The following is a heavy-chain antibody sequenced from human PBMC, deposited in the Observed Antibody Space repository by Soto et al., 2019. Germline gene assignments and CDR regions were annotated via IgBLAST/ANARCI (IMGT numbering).Heavy chain of an antibody. J-gene: IGHJ5*02. CDR3: AANWYENWFDP. D-gene: IGHD1-1*01. V-gene: IGHV3-23*01. CDR2: ISGSSSIT. CDR1: GFTFSNYA. Sequence: EVQLLESGGGLVQPGGSLRLSCAASGFTFSNYAMSWVRQAPEKGLEWVSIISGSSSITYYADSVKGRFTLSRDNSKNTLHLQMNSLRAEDTAVYYCAANWYENWFDPWGQGTLVTVSS.